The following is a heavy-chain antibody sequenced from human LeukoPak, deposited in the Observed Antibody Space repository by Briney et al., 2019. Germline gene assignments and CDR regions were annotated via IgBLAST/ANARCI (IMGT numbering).Heavy chain of an antibody. CDR3: ARDKALYLGYCSSTSCRYYDYGMDV. CDR1: AGTFSSYA. CDR2: IIPILGIA. Sequence: ASVKVCLTSAAGTFSSYAISWVRQAPGQGLEWMGRIIPILGIANYAQKFQGRVTITADKSTSTAYMELSSLRSEDTAVYYCARDKALYLGYCSSTSCRYYDYGMDVWGQGTTVTVSS. J-gene: IGHJ6*02. D-gene: IGHD2-2*01. V-gene: IGHV1-69*04.